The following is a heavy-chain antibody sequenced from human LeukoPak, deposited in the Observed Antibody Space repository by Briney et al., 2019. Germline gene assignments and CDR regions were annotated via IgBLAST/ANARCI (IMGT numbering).Heavy chain of an antibody. CDR2: IYYSGST. V-gene: IGHV4-39*01. CDR1: GGSISSSSYY. CDR3: ARLPYSSGWYGDAFDI. J-gene: IGHJ3*02. Sequence: SETLSLTCTVSGGSISSSSYYWGWIRQPPGKGLEWIGSIYYSGSTYYNPSLKSRVTISVDTSKSQFSLKLSSVTAADTAVYYCARLPYSSGWYGDAFDIWGQGTMVTVSS. D-gene: IGHD6-19*01.